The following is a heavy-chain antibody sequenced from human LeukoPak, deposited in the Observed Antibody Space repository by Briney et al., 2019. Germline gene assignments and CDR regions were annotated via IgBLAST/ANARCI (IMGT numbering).Heavy chain of an antibody. V-gene: IGHV1-2*02. D-gene: IGHD3-3*01. CDR2: INSNSGGT. J-gene: IGHJ4*02. Sequence: ASVKVSCKASGYTFTGYYMHRVRQAPGQGLEWMGWINSNSGGTNYAQKFQGRVTMTRDTSISTASMELSRLRSDDTAVYYCARVSSPLEWLTPYYFDYWGQGTLVTASS. CDR3: ARVSSPLEWLTPYYFDY. CDR1: GYTFTGYY.